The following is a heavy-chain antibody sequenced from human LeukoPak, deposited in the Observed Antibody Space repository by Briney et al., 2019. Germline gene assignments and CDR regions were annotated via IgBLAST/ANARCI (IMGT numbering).Heavy chain of an antibody. V-gene: IGHV2-5*02. D-gene: IGHD4-17*01. CDR1: GFSLSTRGVG. J-gene: IGHJ4*02. Sequence: SGPTLVNPTQTLTLTCTFSGFSLSTRGVGVGWIRQPPGKALEWLALNYWDDDKRYSPSLKNRLTITKDTSKNQVVLTMTSMDPVDTATYYCAHIPNKNDYGDLYYFDYWGQGTLVTVSS. CDR2: NYWDDDK. CDR3: AHIPNKNDYGDLYYFDY.